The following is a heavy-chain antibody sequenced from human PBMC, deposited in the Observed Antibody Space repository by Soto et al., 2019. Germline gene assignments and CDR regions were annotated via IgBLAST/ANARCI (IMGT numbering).Heavy chain of an antibody. J-gene: IGHJ1*01. V-gene: IGHV1-3*04. Sequence: QVQLVQSGAEEKKPGASVKVSCKASGYTFTNFAMHWVRQAPGQRLEWIGWINTDNDYTKYSQKFQGRVTITRDTSASTAYMELSSVRSEDTAVYYCARVVYRSGWVEYCQHWGQGTLVTVSS. CDR2: INTDNDYT. D-gene: IGHD6-19*01. CDR1: GYTFTNFA. CDR3: ARVVYRSGWVEYCQH.